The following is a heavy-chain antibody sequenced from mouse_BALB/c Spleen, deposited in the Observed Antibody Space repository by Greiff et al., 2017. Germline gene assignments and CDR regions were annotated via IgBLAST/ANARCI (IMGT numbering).Heavy chain of an antibody. V-gene: IGHV14-4*02. CDR2: IDPENGDT. D-gene: IGHD2-2*01. J-gene: IGHJ3*01. CDR3: SIYYGYDPFAY. CDR1: GFNIKDYY. Sequence: EVQLQASGAELVRSGASVKLSCTASGFNIKDYYMHWVKQRPEQGLEWIGWIDPENGDTEYAPKFQGKATMTADTSSNTAYLQLSSLTSEDTAVYYCSIYYGYDPFAYWGQGTLVTVSA.